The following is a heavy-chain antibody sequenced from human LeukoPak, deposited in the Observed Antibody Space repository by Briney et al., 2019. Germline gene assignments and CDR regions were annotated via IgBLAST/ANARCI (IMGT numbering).Heavy chain of an antibody. J-gene: IGHJ4*02. CDR3: ARGGGSGWYEVDY. V-gene: IGHV4-39*07. CDR1: GDSISGSSFW. CDR2: IYYSGTT. Sequence: SETLSLTCTISGDSISGSSFWWGWIRRPPGQGLEWIGNIYYSGTTNYNPSLESRVAISVDTSKNHFSLKLSSVTAADTAVYYCARGGGSGWYEVDYWGQGALVTVSS. D-gene: IGHD6-19*01.